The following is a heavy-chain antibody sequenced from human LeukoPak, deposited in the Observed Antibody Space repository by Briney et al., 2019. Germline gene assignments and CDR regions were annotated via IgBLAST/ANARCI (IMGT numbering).Heavy chain of an antibody. V-gene: IGHV4-59*01. J-gene: IGHJ4*02. CDR2: IYYSGST. D-gene: IGHD5-24*01. CDR1: GGSISSYY. Sequence: SETLSLTCTVSGGSISSYYWSWIRQPPGKGLEWIGYIYYSGSTNYNPSLRSRVTISVDTSKNQFSLKLSSVTAADTAVYYCARGRRDGYKLGPFDYWGQGTLVTVSS. CDR3: ARGRRDGYKLGPFDY.